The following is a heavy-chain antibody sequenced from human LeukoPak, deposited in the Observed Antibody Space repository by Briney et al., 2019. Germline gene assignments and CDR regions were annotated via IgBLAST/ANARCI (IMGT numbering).Heavy chain of an antibody. CDR1: GGSISSYY. J-gene: IGHJ4*02. V-gene: IGHV4-59*01. CDR3: AREDSGGDFDY. Sequence: PSETLSLTCTVSGGSISSYYWSWIRQPPGKGLEWIGYIYYSGSTNYNPSLKSRVTISVDTSKNQFSLKLSSVTAADTAAYYCAREDSGGDFDYWGQGTLVTVSS. D-gene: IGHD6-19*01. CDR2: IYYSGST.